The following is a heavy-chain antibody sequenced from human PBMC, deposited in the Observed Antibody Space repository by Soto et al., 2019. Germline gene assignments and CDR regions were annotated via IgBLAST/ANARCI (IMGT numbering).Heavy chain of an antibody. D-gene: IGHD3-10*01. J-gene: IGHJ2*01. CDR2: ISSSSSYI. CDR1: GFTFSSYS. V-gene: IGHV3-21*01. CDR3: ARGRYGSGEKRPKHWYFDL. Sequence: EVQLVESGGGLVKPGGSLRLSCAASGFTFSSYSMNWVRQAPGKGLEWVSSISSSSSYIYYADSVKGRFTISRDNAKNSLYLQMNSLRAEDTAVYYCARGRYGSGEKRPKHWYFDLWGRGTLVTVSS.